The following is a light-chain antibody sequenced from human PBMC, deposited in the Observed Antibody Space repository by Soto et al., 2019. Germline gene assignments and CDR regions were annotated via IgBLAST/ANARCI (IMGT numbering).Light chain of an antibody. CDR2: GTS. CDR3: QQFGTF. J-gene: IGKJ3*01. Sequence: EIFLPQSPGTLSLSPGERATLYCRASQSLSDNSIAWYQQKPGQAPRLLIYGTSIRATGIPDRFSGSGSGTDFTLTISRLEPEDFAVYYCQQFGTFFGPGTKVDIK. CDR1: QSLSDNS. V-gene: IGKV3-20*01.